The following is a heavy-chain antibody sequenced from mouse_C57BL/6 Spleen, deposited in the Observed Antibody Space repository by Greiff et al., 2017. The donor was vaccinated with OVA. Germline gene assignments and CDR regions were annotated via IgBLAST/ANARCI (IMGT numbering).Heavy chain of an antibody. Sequence: VQLQQSGPELVKPGASVKISCKASGYAFSSSWMNWVKQRPGQGLEWIGRIYPGDGDTNYNGKFKGKATLTADKSSSTAYMQLSSLTSEDSAVYFCASYYGSTFDYWGQGTTLTVSS. CDR2: IYPGDGDT. D-gene: IGHD1-1*01. J-gene: IGHJ2*01. CDR3: ASYYGSTFDY. CDR1: GYAFSSSW. V-gene: IGHV1-82*01.